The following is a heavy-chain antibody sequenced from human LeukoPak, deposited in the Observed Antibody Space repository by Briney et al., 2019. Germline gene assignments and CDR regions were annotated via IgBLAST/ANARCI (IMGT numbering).Heavy chain of an antibody. J-gene: IGHJ4*02. V-gene: IGHV3-7*03. Sequence: PGVSLRLSCAASGFSFSGYWMSWVRQTPGKGLEWVANIKQDGSEKYYVDSVKGRFTISRDNAKNSLYLQMNSLRAEDTAVYYCARDVDYSDYWGQGTLVTVSS. CDR2: IKQDGSEK. CDR1: GFSFSGYW. CDR3: ARDVDYSDY.